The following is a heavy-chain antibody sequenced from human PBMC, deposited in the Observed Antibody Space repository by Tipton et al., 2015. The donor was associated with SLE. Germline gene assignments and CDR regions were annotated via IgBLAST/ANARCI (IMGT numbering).Heavy chain of an antibody. CDR2: IYSGGYT. CDR3: AKGFWNGFYIGYFDS. CDR1: GFTFSSYA. D-gene: IGHD3-3*01. V-gene: IGHV3-23*03. Sequence: SLRLSCAASGFTFSSYAMSWVRQAPGKGLEWVSVIYSGGYTYYADSVKGRFTISRDNSKNTLYLQMNSLRAEDTAVYYCAKGFWNGFYIGYFDSWGQGAPVTVSS. J-gene: IGHJ4*02.